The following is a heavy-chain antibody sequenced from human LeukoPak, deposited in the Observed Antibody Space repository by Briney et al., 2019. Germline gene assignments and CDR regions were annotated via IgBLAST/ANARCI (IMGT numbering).Heavy chain of an antibody. CDR1: GFTFSSYS. CDR2: ISSSSSYI. D-gene: IGHD3-10*01. CDR3: ARDDKIWFGEFDAFDI. V-gene: IGHV3-21*01. Sequence: GGSLRLSCAASGFTFSSYSMNWVRQAPGKGLEWVSSISSSSSYIYYADSVKGRFTISRDNAKNSLYLQMSSLRAEDTAVYYCARDDKIWFGEFDAFDIWGQGTMVTVSS. J-gene: IGHJ3*02.